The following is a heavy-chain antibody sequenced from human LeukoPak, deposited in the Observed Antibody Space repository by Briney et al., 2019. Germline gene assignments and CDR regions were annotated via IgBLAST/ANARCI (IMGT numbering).Heavy chain of an antibody. D-gene: IGHD2-8*01. V-gene: IGHV4-39*07. J-gene: IGHJ4*02. CDR3: ARGLYGSYYFDY. CDR1: GGSIRSSYYY. Sequence: SETLSLTCTVSGGSIRSSYYYWGWIRQPPGKGLEWIGSIYDSGSTYYNPSLKSRVTISVDTSKNQFSLKLSSVTAADTAVYYCARGLYGSYYFDYWGQGTLVTVSS. CDR2: IYDSGST.